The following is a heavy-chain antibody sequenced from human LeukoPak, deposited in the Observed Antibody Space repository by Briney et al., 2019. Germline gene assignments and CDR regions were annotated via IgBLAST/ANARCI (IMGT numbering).Heavy chain of an antibody. CDR3: VRDGEGVAISVNYWFDP. D-gene: IGHD3-10*01. J-gene: IGHJ5*02. CDR1: GFTFTSYD. V-gene: IGHV1-8*01. CDR2: MNPNNGNT. Sequence: ASVKVSCKASGFTFTSYDINWVRQAAGQGLEWMGWMNPNNGNTGYAQKFQGRVTMTRDTTISTAYMELRSLRSEDTAVYYCVRDGEGVAISVNYWFDPWGQGTLVTVSS.